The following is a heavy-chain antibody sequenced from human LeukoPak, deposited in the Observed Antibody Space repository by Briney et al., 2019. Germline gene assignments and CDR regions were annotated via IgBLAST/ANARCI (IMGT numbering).Heavy chain of an antibody. V-gene: IGHV3-74*01. Sequence: GGSLRLSCAASGFTFSNYWMHWVRQAPGKGLVWVSRINSDGSSTAYADSVKGRFTISRDNAKNTLYLQTNSLRAEDTAVYYCTRKGVFGDYSAYWGQGTLVTVSS. J-gene: IGHJ4*02. CDR3: TRKGVFGDYSAY. CDR1: GFTFSNYW. D-gene: IGHD3-10*01. CDR2: INSDGSST.